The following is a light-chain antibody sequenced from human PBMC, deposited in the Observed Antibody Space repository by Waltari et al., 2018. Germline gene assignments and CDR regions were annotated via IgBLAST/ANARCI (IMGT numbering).Light chain of an antibody. CDR1: SSDVGAYKL. J-gene: IGLJ3*02. CDR2: EGS. CDR3: CSYARSRNFDVL. Sequence: QSALTQPASVSGSPGQSITISCTGTSSDVGAYKLVSCYQQLPGKAPKLMIFEGSKRPSGVSYRFSGSMSGNTASLTISGLQAEDEADYYCCSYARSRNFDVLFGGGTKLTVL. V-gene: IGLV2-23*03.